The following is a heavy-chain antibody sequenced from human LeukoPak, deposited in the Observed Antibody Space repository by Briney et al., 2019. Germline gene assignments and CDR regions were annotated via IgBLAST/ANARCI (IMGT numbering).Heavy chain of an antibody. CDR3: AKDIMAAAGARFDY. J-gene: IGHJ4*02. D-gene: IGHD6-13*01. V-gene: IGHV3-9*01. CDR1: GFTFDDYA. CDR2: ISWNSGSI. Sequence: GGSLRLSCAASGFTFDDYAMPWVRQAPGKGLEWASGISWNSGSIGYADSVKGRFTISRDNAKNSLYLQMNSLRAEDTALYYCAKDIMAAAGARFDYWGQGTLVTVSS.